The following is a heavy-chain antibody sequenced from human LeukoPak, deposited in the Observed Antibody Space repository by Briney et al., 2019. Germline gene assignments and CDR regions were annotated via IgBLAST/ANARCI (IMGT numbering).Heavy chain of an antibody. Sequence: GGSLRLSCAASGFIFNNYAISWVRQAPGKGPEWVSAVSGGDSRTFYADSVKGRFTIFTDNSKNTLYLQMNSLRDEDTAVYYCAKEEAVAGVAYFQHWGQGTLVTVSS. CDR1: GFIFNNYA. D-gene: IGHD6-19*01. CDR3: AKEEAVAGVAYFQH. J-gene: IGHJ1*01. V-gene: IGHV3-23*01. CDR2: VSGGDSRT.